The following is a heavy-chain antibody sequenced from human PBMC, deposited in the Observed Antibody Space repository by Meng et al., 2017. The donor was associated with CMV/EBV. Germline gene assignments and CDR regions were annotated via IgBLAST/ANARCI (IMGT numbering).Heavy chain of an antibody. V-gene: IGHV1-2*02. CDR2: INPNSGGT. CDR1: GYTFTGYY. D-gene: IGHD2-21*01. CDR3: ARVSPRGGGSNTGGIYYFDY. Sequence: ASVKVSCKASGYTFTGYYMHWVRQAPGQGLEWMGWINPNSGGTNYAQKFQGRVTMTRDTSISTAYMELSRLRSDDTAVYYCARVSPRGGGSNTGGIYYFDYWGQGTLVTVSS. J-gene: IGHJ4*02.